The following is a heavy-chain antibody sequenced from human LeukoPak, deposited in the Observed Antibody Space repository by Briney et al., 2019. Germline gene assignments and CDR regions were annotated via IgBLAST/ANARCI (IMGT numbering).Heavy chain of an antibody. Sequence: GGSLRLSCAASGFTFSTYSMIWVRQAPGKGLEWLSYISGDSRTIYYPDSVKGRFTISRDNAKNSLYLQLISLRAEDTAVYYCARDRHSSVDYWGQGTLVTVPS. J-gene: IGHJ4*02. CDR3: ARDRHSSVDY. V-gene: IGHV3-48*01. CDR1: GFTFSTYS. D-gene: IGHD3-22*01. CDR2: ISGDSRTI.